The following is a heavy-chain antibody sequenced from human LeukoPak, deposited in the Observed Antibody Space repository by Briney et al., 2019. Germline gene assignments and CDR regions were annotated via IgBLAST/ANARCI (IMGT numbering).Heavy chain of an antibody. CDR1: GFTFNTYA. CDR3: AKEYDSGGYGANFDY. J-gene: IGHJ4*02. D-gene: IGHD3-10*01. CDR2: ISGSGDGT. Sequence: GGSLRLSCAASGFTFNTYAMSWVRQAPGQGLEWVSAISGSGDGTYYADSVKGRFTISRDNSKNTLYLHMNSLRAEDTAVYYCAKEYDSGGYGANFDYWGQGTLVTVSS. V-gene: IGHV3-23*01.